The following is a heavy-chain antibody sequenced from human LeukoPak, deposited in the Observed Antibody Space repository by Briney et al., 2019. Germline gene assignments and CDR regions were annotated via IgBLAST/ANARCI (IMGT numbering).Heavy chain of an antibody. CDR2: ISSSGSTI. CDR3: AREYCSGGSCYGGDAFDI. V-gene: IGHV3-48*03. J-gene: IGHJ3*02. CDR1: GFTFSSYE. Sequence: GGSLRLSCAASGFTFSSYEMNWVRQAPGKGLEWVSYISSSGSTIYYADSVKGRFTICRDNAQNSLYLQMNSLRAEDTAVYYCAREYCSGGSCYGGDAFDIWGQGTMVTVSS. D-gene: IGHD2-15*01.